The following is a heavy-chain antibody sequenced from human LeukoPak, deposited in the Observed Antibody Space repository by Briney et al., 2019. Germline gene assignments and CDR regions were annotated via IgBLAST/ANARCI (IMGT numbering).Heavy chain of an antibody. CDR1: GGTFSNYA. D-gene: IGHD5-18*01. Sequence: ASVKVSCKASGGTFSNYAIGWVRQAPGQGLEWMGWINPNSGGTNYAQKFQGRVTMTRDTSISTAYMELSRLRSDDTAVYYCARGLVRGIQDYWGQGTLVTVSS. V-gene: IGHV1-2*02. CDR3: ARGLVRGIQDY. CDR2: INPNSGGT. J-gene: IGHJ4*02.